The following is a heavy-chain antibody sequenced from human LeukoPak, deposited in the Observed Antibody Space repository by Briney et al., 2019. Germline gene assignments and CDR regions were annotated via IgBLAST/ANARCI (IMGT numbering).Heavy chain of an antibody. CDR3: ATSSVWVARNVPYYFDY. CDR2: FDPEDGET. V-gene: IGHV1-24*01. Sequence: GASVKVSCKVSGYTLTELSMHWVRQAPGKGLEWMGGFDPEDGETIYAQKFQGRVTMTEDTSTDTAYMELSSLRSEDTAVYYCATSSVWVARNVPYYFDYWGQGTLVTVSS. CDR1: GYTLTELS. D-gene: IGHD2-15*01. J-gene: IGHJ4*02.